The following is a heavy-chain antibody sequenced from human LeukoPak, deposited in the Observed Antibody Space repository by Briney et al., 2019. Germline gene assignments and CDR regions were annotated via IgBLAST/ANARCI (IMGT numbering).Heavy chain of an antibody. D-gene: IGHD3-16*01. Sequence: ASVKVSCKASGYTFTSYDINWVRQATGQGLEWMGWMNPNSGNTGYAQKFQGRVTITRNTSISTAYMELSSLRSEDTAVYYCVRVGLLLTVDYWGQGTLVTVSS. V-gene: IGHV1-8*03. CDR3: VRVGLLLTVDY. J-gene: IGHJ4*02. CDR2: MNPNSGNT. CDR1: GYTFTSYD.